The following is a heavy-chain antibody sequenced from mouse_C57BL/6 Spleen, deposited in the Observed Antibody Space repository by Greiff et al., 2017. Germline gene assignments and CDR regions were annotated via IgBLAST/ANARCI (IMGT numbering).Heavy chain of an antibody. CDR1: GYTFTSYW. Sequence: QVQLQQSGAELVKPGASVKLSCKASGYTFTSYWMHWVKQRPGQGLEWIGMIHPNSGSTNYNEKFKSKATLTVDKSSSTAYMQLSSLTSEDSAVYYCARGYDGYYLGAMDYWGQGTSVTVSS. D-gene: IGHD2-3*01. CDR2: IHPNSGST. CDR3: ARGYDGYYLGAMDY. J-gene: IGHJ4*01. V-gene: IGHV1-64*01.